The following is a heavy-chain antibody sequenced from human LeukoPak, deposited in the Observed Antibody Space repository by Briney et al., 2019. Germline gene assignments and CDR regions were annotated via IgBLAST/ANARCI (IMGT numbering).Heavy chain of an antibody. J-gene: IGHJ4*02. CDR3: ARHELRNGIAVAGSHFDY. Sequence: PSETLSLTCTVSGGSISSSSYYWGWIRQPPGKGLEWIGSIYYSGSTYYNPSLKSRVTISVDTSKNQFSLKLSSVTAADTAVYYCARHELRNGIAVAGSHFDYWGQGTLVTVSS. V-gene: IGHV4-39*01. D-gene: IGHD6-19*01. CDR2: IYYSGST. CDR1: GGSISSSSYY.